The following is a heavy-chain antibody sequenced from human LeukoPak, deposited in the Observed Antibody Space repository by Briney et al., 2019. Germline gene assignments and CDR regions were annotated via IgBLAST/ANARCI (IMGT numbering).Heavy chain of an antibody. CDR2: ISAYNGNT. Sequence: GASVKVSCKASGYTFTSYGISWVRQAPGQGIEWMGWISAYNGNTNYAQKLQGRVTMTTDTSTSTAYMELRSLRSDDTAVYYCARDSDCSSTSCYYWFDPWGQGTLVTVSS. V-gene: IGHV1-18*01. CDR3: ARDSDCSSTSCYYWFDP. J-gene: IGHJ5*02. CDR1: GYTFTSYG. D-gene: IGHD2-2*01.